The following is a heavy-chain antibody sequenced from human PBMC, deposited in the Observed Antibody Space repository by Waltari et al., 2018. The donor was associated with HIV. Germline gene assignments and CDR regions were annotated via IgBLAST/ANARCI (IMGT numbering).Heavy chain of an antibody. Sequence: QVQLVQSGAEVKKPGSSVKVSCKASGGTFSSYAISWVRQAPGQGLEWMGGIIPIFGTANYAQKFQGRDTITADESTSTAYMELSSLRSEDTAVYYCARDSADYYDSSGYYPPDYWGQGTLVTVSS. D-gene: IGHD3-22*01. CDR1: GGTFSSYA. V-gene: IGHV1-69*01. CDR3: ARDSADYYDSSGYYPPDY. CDR2: IIPIFGTA. J-gene: IGHJ4*02.